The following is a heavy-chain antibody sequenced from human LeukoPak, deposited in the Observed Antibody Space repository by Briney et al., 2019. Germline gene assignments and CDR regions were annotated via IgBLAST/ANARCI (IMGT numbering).Heavy chain of an antibody. CDR3: ARQRYFYDSSGYHFDH. V-gene: IGHV4-39*01. J-gene: IGHJ4*02. CDR2: IYHSEST. CDR1: GGSISSRSYY. Sequence: SETLSLTCTVSGGSISSRSYYWGWIRQPPGKGLAWIASIYHSESTHYDPSLRSRVTISVDTSKNQFSLKLSSVTAADTAVYYCARQRYFYDSSGYHFDHWGQGTLVTVSS. D-gene: IGHD3-22*01.